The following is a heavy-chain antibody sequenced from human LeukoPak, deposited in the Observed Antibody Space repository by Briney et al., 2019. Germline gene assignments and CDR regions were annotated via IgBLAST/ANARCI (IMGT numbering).Heavy chain of an antibody. D-gene: IGHD4-17*01. V-gene: IGHV3-30*02. CDR3: AKDLSSWTTVTPYYFDY. CDR2: IRYDGSNK. CDR1: GFTFSSYG. Sequence: GGSLRLSCAASGFTFSSYGMHWVRQAPGKGLEWVAFIRYDGSNKYYADSVKGRFTISRDNSKNTLYLQMNSLRAEDTAVYYCAKDLSSWTTVTPYYFDYWAREPWSPSPQ. J-gene: IGHJ4*02.